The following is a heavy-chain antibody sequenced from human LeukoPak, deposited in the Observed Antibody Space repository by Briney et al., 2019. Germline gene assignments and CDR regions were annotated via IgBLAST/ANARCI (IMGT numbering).Heavy chain of an antibody. CDR2: ISASGGST. D-gene: IGHD3-3*01. J-gene: IGHJ4*02. CDR1: VTLVNYA. CDR3: AKGAQYDFWSGYTLEYFDV. V-gene: IGHV3-23*01. Sequence: PGGSLRLSCAASVTLVNYAMSWVRQAPGKGLEWVSFISASGGSTHYADSVKGRFTISRDNSKNTLYLQINSLRAEDTATYYCAKGAQYDFWSGYTLEYFDVWGKGTLVTVSS.